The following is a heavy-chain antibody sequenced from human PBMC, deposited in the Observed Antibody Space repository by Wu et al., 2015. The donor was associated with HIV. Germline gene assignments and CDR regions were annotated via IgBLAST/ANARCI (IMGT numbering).Heavy chain of an antibody. J-gene: IGHJ3*02. CDR2: MNPNSGNT. CDR3: TRGPVPVYGGSGSLPDAFDI. V-gene: IGHV1-8*01. D-gene: IGHD5-12*01. Sequence: QAQLVQSGAEVKKPGASVKVSCKASGNTFTNYDINWVRQATGQGLEWMGWMNPNSGNTGYAQKFRGRVTLTRDTPMDTAYMELSSLISDDTAVYYCTRGPVPVYGGSGSLPDAFDIWGQGTMVTVSS. CDR1: GNTFTNYD.